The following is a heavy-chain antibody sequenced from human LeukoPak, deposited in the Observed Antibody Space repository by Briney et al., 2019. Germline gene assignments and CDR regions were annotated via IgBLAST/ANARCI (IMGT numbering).Heavy chain of an antibody. Sequence: SETLSLTCTVSGGSISSSSYYWGWIRQPPGKGLEWIGSIYYSGSTYYNPSLKSRVTISVDTSKNQFSLKLSSVTAADTAVYYCAREGVIPLLYGMDVWGQGTTVTVPS. V-gene: IGHV4-39*07. CDR1: GGSISSSSYY. CDR3: AREGVIPLLYGMDV. CDR2: IYYSGST. D-gene: IGHD2-21*01. J-gene: IGHJ6*02.